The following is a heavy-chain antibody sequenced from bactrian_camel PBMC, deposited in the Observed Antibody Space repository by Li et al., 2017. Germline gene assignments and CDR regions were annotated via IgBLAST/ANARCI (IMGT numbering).Heavy chain of an antibody. V-gene: IGHV3-2*01. CDR1: GFTFSIYY. J-gene: IGHJ4*01. D-gene: IGHD6*01. Sequence: HVQLVESGGGLVQPGGSLTLSRTTSGFTFSIYYMGWVRQAPGKGLEWVCGIYSDGTGTIYTDSVKGRFTISRDNAKNTVYLQMSNLKSEDTAVYFCATGSQSKWGGSWAGFQHFGQGTQVTVS. CDR2: IYSDGTGT.